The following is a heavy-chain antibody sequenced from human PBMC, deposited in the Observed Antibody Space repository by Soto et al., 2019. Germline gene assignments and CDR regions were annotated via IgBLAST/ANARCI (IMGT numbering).Heavy chain of an antibody. CDR3: ARARDIYVYIWGRKGNDAFDI. D-gene: IGHD3-16*01. CDR1: GGSISSGGYY. J-gene: IGHJ3*02. Sequence: QVQLQESGPGLVKPSQTLSLTCTVSGGSISSGGYYWSWIRPHPGKGLAWVGYIYYTGSTDYNPSLKRLVTRSVDTSKNHFSLKLSSVTAAETAVYYCARARDIYVYIWGRKGNDAFDIWGQGTMVTVSS. CDR2: IYYTGST. V-gene: IGHV4-31*01.